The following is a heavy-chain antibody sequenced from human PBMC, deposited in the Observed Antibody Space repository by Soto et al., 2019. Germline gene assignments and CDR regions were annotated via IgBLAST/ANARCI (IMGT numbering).Heavy chain of an antibody. J-gene: IGHJ1*01. Sequence: SETLSLTCAVYGGSFSGYYWSWIRQHPGKGLEWIGYIYYSGITYYNPSLKSRVTISVDTSKNQFSLKLSSVTAADTAVYYCARHKMKWLVLGYFQHWGQGTLVTVSS. CDR3: ARHKMKWLVLGYFQH. V-gene: IGHV4-34*01. CDR1: GGSFSGYY. D-gene: IGHD6-19*01. CDR2: IYYSGIT.